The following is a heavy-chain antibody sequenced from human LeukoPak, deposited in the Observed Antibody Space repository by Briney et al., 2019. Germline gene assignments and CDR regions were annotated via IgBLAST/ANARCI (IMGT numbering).Heavy chain of an antibody. V-gene: IGHV3-49*04. J-gene: IGHJ4*02. CDR2: IRSKPYGETT. CDR1: GFTFSNAW. Sequence: GGSLRLSCAASGFTFSNAWMNWVRQAPGKGLEWVGFIRSKPYGETTEYAASVQGRFTISRDDSKSISYLQMNSLKTEDTAVYYCTRDAKGDYFGAGSSRYYFDYWGQGTLVTVSS. D-gene: IGHD3-10*01. CDR3: TRDAKGDYFGAGSSRYYFDY.